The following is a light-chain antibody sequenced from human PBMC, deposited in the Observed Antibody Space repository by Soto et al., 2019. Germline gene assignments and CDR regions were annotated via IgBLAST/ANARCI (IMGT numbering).Light chain of an antibody. J-gene: IGLJ3*02. CDR1: TGTVTSGLY. CDR3: LLSYSGARV. CDR2: DTN. Sequence: QAVVTQEPSLTVSPGGTVTLTCGSSTGTVTSGLYPYWFQQMPGQAPRTLIYDTNNKHSWTPARFSGSLLGGKAALTLSGAQPEDEADYYCLLSYSGARVFGGGTKLTVL. V-gene: IGLV7-46*01.